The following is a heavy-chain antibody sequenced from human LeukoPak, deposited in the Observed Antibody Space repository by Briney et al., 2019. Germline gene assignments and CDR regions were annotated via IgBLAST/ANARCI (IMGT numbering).Heavy chain of an antibody. CDR2: IIPIFGTA. D-gene: IGHD5-18*01. CDR3: ARAIQLWSPFDY. Sequence: SVKVSCKASGGTFSSYAISWVRQAPGQGLGWMGGIIPIFGTANYAQKFQGRVTITADESTGTAYMELSSLRSEDTAVYYCARAIQLWSPFDYWGQGTLVTVSS. V-gene: IGHV1-69*13. J-gene: IGHJ4*02. CDR1: GGTFSSYA.